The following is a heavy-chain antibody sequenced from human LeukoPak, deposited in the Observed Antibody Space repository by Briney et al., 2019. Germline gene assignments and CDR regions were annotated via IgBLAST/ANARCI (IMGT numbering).Heavy chain of an antibody. J-gene: IGHJ4*02. CDR1: GFTFTNVW. V-gene: IGHV3-15*07. CDR3: TTGIDYGGGY. Sequence: PGGSLRLSCAASGFTFTNVWMNWVRQAPGKGLEWVGRIKNKDEGEKTDYAAPVKGRFTNSRDDSKATLFLQMNSLKMEDTAIYYCTTGIDYGGGYWGQGTLVSVSS. CDR2: IKNKDEGEKT. D-gene: IGHD3-16*01.